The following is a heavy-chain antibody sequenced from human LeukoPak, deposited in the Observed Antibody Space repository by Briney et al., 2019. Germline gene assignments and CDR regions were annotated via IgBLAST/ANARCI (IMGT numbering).Heavy chain of an antibody. V-gene: IGHV1-8*03. CDR2: MNPNSGNT. Sequence: GASVKVSCKASGYTFTSYDINWVRQATGQGLEWMGWMNPNSGNTGYAQKFQGRVTITRNTSISTAYMELSSLRSEDTAVYYCARVMVGATKGSYYFDYWGQGTLVTVSS. D-gene: IGHD1-26*01. CDR1: GYTFTSYD. CDR3: ARVMVGATKGSYYFDY. J-gene: IGHJ4*02.